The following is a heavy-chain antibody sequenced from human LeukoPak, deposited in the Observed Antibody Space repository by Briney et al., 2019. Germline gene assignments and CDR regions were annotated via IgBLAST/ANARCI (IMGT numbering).Heavy chain of an antibody. CDR1: GFTFTNAW. CDR3: TTVGATSLKGVDY. J-gene: IGHJ4*02. D-gene: IGHD1-26*01. V-gene: IGHV3-15*01. CDR2: IKSKTDGGTT. Sequence: GGSLRLSCTAFGFTFTNAWMSWVRQAPGKGLEWVGRIKSKTDGGTTDYAAPVKGRFTISRDDSKNTLYLQMNSLKTEDTAVYYCTTVGATSLKGVDYWGQGTLVTVSS.